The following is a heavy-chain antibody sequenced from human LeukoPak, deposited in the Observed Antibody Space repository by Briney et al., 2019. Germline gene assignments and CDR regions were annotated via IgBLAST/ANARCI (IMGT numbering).Heavy chain of an antibody. CDR2: INPNSGGT. CDR3: ARSPAYGDYGSAFDI. V-gene: IGHV1-2*02. CDR1: GYTFTGYY. D-gene: IGHD4-17*01. J-gene: IGHJ3*02. Sequence: ASVKVSCKASGYTFTGYYMHWVRQAPGQGLEWMGWINPNSGGTNYAQKFKGRVIMTRDTSISTAYMELSRLRADDTAVYYCARSPAYGDYGSAFDIWGQGTVVTVSS.